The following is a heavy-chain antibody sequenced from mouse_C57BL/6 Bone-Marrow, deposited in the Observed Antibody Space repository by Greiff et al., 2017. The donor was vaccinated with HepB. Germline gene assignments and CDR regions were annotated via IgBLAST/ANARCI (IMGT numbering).Heavy chain of an antibody. V-gene: IGHV2-9*01. Sequence: VKLVESGPGLVAPSQSLSITCTVSGFSLTSYGVDWVRQPPGKGLEWLGVLWGGGSTNYNSALMSRLSISKDNSKSQVFLKMNSLQTDDAAMYYCAKQDYDYGGAMDYWGQGTSVTVSS. CDR3: AKQDYDYGGAMDY. D-gene: IGHD2-4*01. J-gene: IGHJ4*01. CDR1: GFSLTSYG. CDR2: LWGGGST.